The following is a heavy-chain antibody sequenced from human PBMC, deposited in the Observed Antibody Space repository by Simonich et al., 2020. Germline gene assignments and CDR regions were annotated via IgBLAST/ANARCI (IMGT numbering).Heavy chain of an antibody. CDR2: ISRSSSYI. Sequence: GGGLVKPAGSLQLSRAASGFAFSSYSMNRVCTAPGKGRDWVSYISRSSSYIYYADSVKGRFTISRDNAKNSLYLQMTSLRAEDTAVYYCARDTSYYGSGSYYFDYWGKGPLVTVPS. CDR3: ARDTSYYGSGSYYFDY. V-gene: IGHV3-21*01. CDR1: GFAFSSYS. J-gene: IGHJ4*02. D-gene: IGHD3-10*01.